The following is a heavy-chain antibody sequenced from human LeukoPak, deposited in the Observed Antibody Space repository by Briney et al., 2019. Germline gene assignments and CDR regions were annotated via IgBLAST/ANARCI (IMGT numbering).Heavy chain of an antibody. CDR1: GFTFSSYE. J-gene: IGHJ6*04. CDR2: ISSSGSTI. D-gene: IGHD3-10*02. Sequence: GSLRLSCAASGFTFSSYEMNWLRQAPGKGLEWVSYISSSGSTIYYADSVKGRFTISRDNAKNSLYLQMNSLRAEDTAVYYCAELGITMIGGVWGKGTTVTISS. V-gene: IGHV3-48*03. CDR3: AELGITMIGGV.